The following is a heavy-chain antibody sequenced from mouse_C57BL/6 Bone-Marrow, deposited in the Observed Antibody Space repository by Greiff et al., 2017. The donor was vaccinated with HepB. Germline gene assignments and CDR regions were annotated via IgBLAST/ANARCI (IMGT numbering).Heavy chain of an antibody. CDR1: GFTFSSYA. V-gene: IGHV5-4*03. CDR3: DSEGRGYWYFDV. CDR2: ISDGGSYT. J-gene: IGHJ1*03. Sequence: EVKLMESGGGLVKPGGSLKLSCAASGFTFSSYAMSWVRQTPEKMLEWVATISDGGSYTYYPDNVKGRITISRYNAKNNLYLQMIQLKSEDTALYSCDSEGRGYWYFDVWGTGTTVTVSS.